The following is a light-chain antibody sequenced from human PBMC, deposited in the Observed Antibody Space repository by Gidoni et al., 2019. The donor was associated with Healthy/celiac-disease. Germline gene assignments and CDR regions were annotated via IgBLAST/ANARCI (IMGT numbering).Light chain of an antibody. Sequence: DIQMTQSPSSLSASVGDRVTITCQANQDISNYLNWYQQKPGKAPKLLIYDASNLETGVPSRFSGSGSGTDFTFTISSLQPEDIATYYGQQYDNLPLTFGGGTKGEIK. V-gene: IGKV1-33*01. CDR3: QQYDNLPLT. J-gene: IGKJ4*01. CDR2: DAS. CDR1: QDISNY.